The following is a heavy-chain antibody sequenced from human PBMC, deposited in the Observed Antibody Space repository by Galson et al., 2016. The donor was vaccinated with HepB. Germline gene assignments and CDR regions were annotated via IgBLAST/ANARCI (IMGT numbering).Heavy chain of an antibody. V-gene: IGHV1-18*01. CDR2: ISGYSGNT. J-gene: IGHJ4*02. CDR1: GYSFSSNG. CDR3: ARVLVRGIIILAY. Sequence: SVKVSCKASGYSFSSNGISWVRQAPGQGLEWMGWISGYSGNTNYAQKFQGRVTITRDTSASTAYMELSSLRSEDTAVYYCARVLVRGIIILAYWGQGTLVTVSS. D-gene: IGHD3-10*01.